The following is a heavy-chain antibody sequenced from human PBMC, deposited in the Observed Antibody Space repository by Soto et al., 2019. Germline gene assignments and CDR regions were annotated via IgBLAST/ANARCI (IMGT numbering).Heavy chain of an antibody. D-gene: IGHD3-10*01. Sequence: GSLRLSCAASGFTFSSYSINWVRQAPGKGLEWVSYISSSSSTIYYADSVKGRFTISRDNAKNSLYLQMNSLRAEDTAVYYCARVLLWFGELIRDAFDIWGQGTMVTVSS. V-gene: IGHV3-48*01. CDR3: ARVLLWFGELIRDAFDI. J-gene: IGHJ3*02. CDR2: ISSSSSTI. CDR1: GFTFSSYS.